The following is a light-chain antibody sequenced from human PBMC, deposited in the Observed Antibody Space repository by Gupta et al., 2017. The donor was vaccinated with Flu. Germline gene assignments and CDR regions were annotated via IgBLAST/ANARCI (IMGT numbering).Light chain of an antibody. V-gene: IGLV2-14*01. CDR1: SSDVGGSDY. J-gene: IGLJ2*01. Sequence: AFTQPASLSGSLGQSIARSCTGTSSDVGGSDYVSWYQQDSGKAPKLMIVEVSHRPSGVSSRFSGSKSGNTASLTISGLQAEDETYYYCSSYTSTNTLEVFGTGTKVTVL. CDR3: SSYTSTNTLEV. CDR2: EVS.